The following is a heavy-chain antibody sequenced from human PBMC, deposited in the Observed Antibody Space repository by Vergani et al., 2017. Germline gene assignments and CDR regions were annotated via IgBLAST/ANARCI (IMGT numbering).Heavy chain of an antibody. J-gene: IGHJ6*02. CDR3: ARDDCSSTSCYRYYYGMDV. D-gene: IGHD2-2*01. CDR2: IWYDGSNK. CDR1: GFTFSSYG. V-gene: IGHV3-33*01. Sequence: QVQLVESGGGVVQPGRSLRLSCAASGFTFSSYGMHWVRQAPGKGLEWVAVIWYDGSNKYYADSVKGRFTISRDNSKNTLYLQMNSLRAEDTAVYYCARDDCSSTSCYRYYYGMDVWGQGTTVTVSS.